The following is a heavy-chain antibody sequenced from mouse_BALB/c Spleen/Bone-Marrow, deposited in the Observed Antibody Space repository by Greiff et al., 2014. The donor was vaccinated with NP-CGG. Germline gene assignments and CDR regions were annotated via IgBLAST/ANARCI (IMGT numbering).Heavy chain of an antibody. V-gene: IGHV14-3*02. Sequence: VHVKQSGAELVKPGASVKLSCTASGFNIKDTYMHWVKQRPEQGLEWIGRIDPANGNTKYDPKFQGKATITADTSSNTAYLQLGSLTSEDTAVYYCATYYRYDRRFAYWGQGTLVTVSA. CDR2: IDPANGNT. CDR1: GFNIKDTY. CDR3: ATYYRYDRRFAY. D-gene: IGHD2-14*01. J-gene: IGHJ3*01.